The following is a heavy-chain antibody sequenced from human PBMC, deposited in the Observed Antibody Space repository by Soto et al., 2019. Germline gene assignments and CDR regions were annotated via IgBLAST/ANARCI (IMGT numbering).Heavy chain of an antibody. CDR3: ASELSSGWFSH. CDR1: GYTFTSYD. V-gene: IGHV1-8*01. J-gene: IGHJ4*01. D-gene: IGHD6-19*01. CDR2: MNPNSGNT. Sequence: QVQLVQSGAEVKKPGASVKVSCKASGYTFTSYDINWVRQATGQVLEWMGWMNPNSGNTGYAQKFQGSVTMTRNTSISTAYMELSTLRSGETAVYYCASELSSGWFSHWGHGTLVTVSS.